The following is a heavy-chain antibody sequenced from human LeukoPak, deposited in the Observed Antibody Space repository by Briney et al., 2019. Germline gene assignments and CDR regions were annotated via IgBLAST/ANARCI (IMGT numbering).Heavy chain of an antibody. D-gene: IGHD5-18*01. CDR2: IYPGDSDT. Sequence: GESLKISCKGSGYSFTSYWIGWVRQMPGKGLEWMGIIYPGDSDTRYSPSFQGQATISADKSISTAYLQWSCLKASDTAMYYCARGGYTYAYYYYYMDVWGKGTTVTVSS. CDR1: GYSFTSYW. CDR3: ARGGYTYAYYYYYMDV. V-gene: IGHV5-51*01. J-gene: IGHJ6*03.